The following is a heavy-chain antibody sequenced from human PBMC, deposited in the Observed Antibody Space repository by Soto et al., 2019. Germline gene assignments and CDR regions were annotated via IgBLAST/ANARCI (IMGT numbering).Heavy chain of an antibody. Sequence: QVQLVQSGAEVKKPGSSVKVSCKASGGTFSSYAISWVRQAPGQGLEWMGGIIPIFGTANYAQKFQGRVTITADESTSTAYMELSSLRSEDTAVYYCARVTPPCCISTSCYNPYYYYGMDVWGQGTTVTVSS. CDR1: GGTFSSYA. CDR3: ARVTPPCCISTSCYNPYYYYGMDV. D-gene: IGHD2-2*02. CDR2: IIPIFGTA. V-gene: IGHV1-69*12. J-gene: IGHJ6*02.